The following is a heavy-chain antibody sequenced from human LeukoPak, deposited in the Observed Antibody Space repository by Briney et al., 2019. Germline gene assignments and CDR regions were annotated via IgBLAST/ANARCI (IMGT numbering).Heavy chain of an antibody. J-gene: IGHJ4*02. V-gene: IGHV3-74*01. CDR3: ATAGNYRFDY. Sequence: GGSLRLSCAASGFTFSSYSMNWVRHAPGKGLVWVSRINPDGSTINYADSVKGRFTISRDNAKNTLYLQMNSLRAEDTAVYYCATAGNYRFDYWGQGTLVTVSS. CDR1: GFTFSSYS. D-gene: IGHD1-7*01. CDR2: INPDGSTI.